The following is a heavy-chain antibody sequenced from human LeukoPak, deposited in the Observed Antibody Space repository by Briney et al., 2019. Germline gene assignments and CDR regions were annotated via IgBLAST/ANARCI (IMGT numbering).Heavy chain of an antibody. D-gene: IGHD3-10*02. J-gene: IGHJ6*03. Sequence: GGSLRLSCAASGFSLSVYWMHWVRQAPGKGPVWVSRIKTDGSITDYADFVKGRFNISRDNAKNSLYLQMNSLRAEDTAVYYCAREAMLMSYYYYYYMDVWGKGTTVTISS. CDR3: AREAMLMSYYYYYYMDV. CDR2: IKTDGSIT. CDR1: GFSLSVYW. V-gene: IGHV3-74*01.